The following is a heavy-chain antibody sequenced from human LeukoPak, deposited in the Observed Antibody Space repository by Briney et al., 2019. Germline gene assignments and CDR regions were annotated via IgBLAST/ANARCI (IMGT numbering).Heavy chain of an antibody. V-gene: IGHV3-48*01. CDR2: ISSSSSTI. CDR1: GFTFSSYS. Sequence: GGSLRLSCAASGFTFSSYSMNWVRQAPGKGLEWVSYISSSSSTIYYADSVKGRFTISRDNAKNSLYLQMNSLRAEDTAVYYCARDRGYSSSWSPNWFDPWGQGTLVTVSS. D-gene: IGHD6-13*01. CDR3: ARDRGYSSSWSPNWFDP. J-gene: IGHJ5*02.